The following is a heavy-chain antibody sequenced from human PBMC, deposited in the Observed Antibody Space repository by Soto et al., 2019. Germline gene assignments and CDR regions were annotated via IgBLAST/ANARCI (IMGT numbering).Heavy chain of an antibody. CDR1: GDSVIRSNYY. D-gene: IGHD6-13*01. CDR2: ISSSSSTI. CDR3: AKRGLGSSWSYFDY. Sequence: LSLTCTVSGDSVIRSNYYWGWVRQAPGKGLEWVSYISSSSSTIYYADSVKGRFTISRDNAKNLLYLQMNSLRAEDTAVYYCAKRGLGSSWSYFDYWGQGILVTVSS. J-gene: IGHJ4*02. V-gene: IGHV3-11*04.